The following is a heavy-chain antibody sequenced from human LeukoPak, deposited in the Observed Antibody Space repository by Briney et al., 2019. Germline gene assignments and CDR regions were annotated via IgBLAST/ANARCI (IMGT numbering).Heavy chain of an antibody. J-gene: IGHJ4*02. CDR3: ARDKDSWDYGDFYDN. CDR2: IKQDGSEK. V-gene: IGHV3-7*01. D-gene: IGHD4-17*01. Sequence: GGSLRLSCAASGFAFSSYWMSWVRQAPGKGLEWVANIKQDGSEKYYVDSVKGRFTISRDNAKNSLYLQMNSLRAEDTAVYYCARDKDSWDYGDFYDNWGQGTLVTVPS. CDR1: GFAFSSYW.